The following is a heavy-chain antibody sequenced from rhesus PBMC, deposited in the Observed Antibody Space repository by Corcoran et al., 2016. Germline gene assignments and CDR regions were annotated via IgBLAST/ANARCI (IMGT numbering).Heavy chain of an antibody. CDR1: GGSISGYYY. J-gene: IGHJ2*01. V-gene: IGHV4-73*01. Sequence: QVQLQQWGEGLVKPSETLSLTCAVYGGSISGYYYWSWIRQPPGKGLEWIGYSYGNSASTNYNPSLKNRVTISKDTSKNQFSLKLSSVTAADTAVYYCARRPPGNSKYWYFDLWGPGTPITISS. CDR2: SYGNSAST. CDR3: ARRPPGNSKYWYFDL.